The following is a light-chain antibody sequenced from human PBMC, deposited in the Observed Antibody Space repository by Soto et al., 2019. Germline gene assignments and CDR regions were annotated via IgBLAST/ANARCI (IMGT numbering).Light chain of an antibody. J-gene: IGKJ4*01. Sequence: DIQMTQSPSTLSASVGGRVTITCRASYSISSWLAWYQQRPGRAPKLLTYDASSLETGVPSRFSGSGAGTQVTLTDGSRQPGDFATDHCQQYHTHLTFGGGTKVQI. CDR3: QQYHTHLT. CDR2: DAS. CDR1: YSISSW. V-gene: IGKV1-5*01.